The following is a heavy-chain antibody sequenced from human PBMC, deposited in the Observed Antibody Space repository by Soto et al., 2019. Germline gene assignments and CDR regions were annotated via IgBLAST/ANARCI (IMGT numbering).Heavy chain of an antibody. D-gene: IGHD4-17*01. CDR2: IYHSGST. J-gene: IGHJ4*02. CDR3: ARGMTTVTTFDY. V-gene: IGHV4-30-2*01. CDR1: GGSISSGGYS. Sequence: PSLTCAVSGGSISSGGYSCNWIRQPPGKGLEWIGYIYHSGSTYYNPSLKSRVTISVDRSKNQFSLKLSSVTAADTAVYYCARGMTTVTTFDYWGQGTLVTVSS.